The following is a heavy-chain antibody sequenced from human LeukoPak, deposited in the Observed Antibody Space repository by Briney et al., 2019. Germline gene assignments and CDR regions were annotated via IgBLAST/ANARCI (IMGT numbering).Heavy chain of an antibody. Sequence: SSETLSLTCAVYGGSFSGYYWSWIRQPPGKGLEWIGEINHSGSTNYNPSLKRRVTISVDTSKNQFSLKLSSVTAADTAVYYCARSERYCSSTSCYGGFDYWGQGTLVTVSS. CDR3: ARSERYCSSTSCYGGFDY. CDR1: GGSFSGYY. CDR2: INHSGST. J-gene: IGHJ4*02. D-gene: IGHD2-2*01. V-gene: IGHV4-34*01.